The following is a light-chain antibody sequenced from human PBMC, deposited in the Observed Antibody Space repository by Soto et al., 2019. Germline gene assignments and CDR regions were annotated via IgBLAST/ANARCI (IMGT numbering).Light chain of an antibody. V-gene: IGLV2-11*01. CDR2: DVN. J-gene: IGLJ2*01. Sequence: QSALTQPRSVSGPPGQSVTISCTGTSSDVGGHNFVSWYQQHPGIAPKLMIYDVNKRPSGVPDRFSGSKSGNTASLTISGLQAEDEADYYSCSYAGSNTVIFGGGTKLTVL. CDR3: CSYAGSNTVI. CDR1: SSDVGGHNF.